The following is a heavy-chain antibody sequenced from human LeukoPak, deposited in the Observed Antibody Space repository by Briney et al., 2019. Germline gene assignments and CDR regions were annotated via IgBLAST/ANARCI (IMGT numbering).Heavy chain of an antibody. D-gene: IGHD6-6*01. CDR3: AKNEYSSSSGAFDI. Sequence: GGSLRLSCAASGFTFSSYGMHWVRQAPGKGLEWVAFIRYDGSNKYYADSVKGRFTISRDNSKNTLYLQMNSLRAEDTAVYYCAKNEYSSSSGAFDIWGQGTMVTVSS. CDR2: IRYDGSNK. J-gene: IGHJ3*02. V-gene: IGHV3-30*02. CDR1: GFTFSSYG.